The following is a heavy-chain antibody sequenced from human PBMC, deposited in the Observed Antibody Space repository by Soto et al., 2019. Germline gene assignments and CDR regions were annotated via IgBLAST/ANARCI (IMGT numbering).Heavy chain of an antibody. CDR1: GGSFSGFY. Sequence: QVQLQQWGAGLLKPSETLSLTCAVYGGSFSGFYWTWIRQPPGKGLEWIGEIDYSGRPPFYNPSLESRVTISVDTSKNQFSLTLTSVTAADTAVYYCAKQSRYCSSTSCYGWWFAPWSQGTLVTVSS. J-gene: IGHJ5*02. CDR2: IDYSGRPP. CDR3: AKQSRYCSSTSCYGWWFAP. V-gene: IGHV4-34*01. D-gene: IGHD2-2*01.